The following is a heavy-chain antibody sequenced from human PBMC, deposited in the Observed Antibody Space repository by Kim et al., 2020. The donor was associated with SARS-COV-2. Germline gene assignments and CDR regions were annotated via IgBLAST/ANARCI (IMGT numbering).Heavy chain of an antibody. CDR3: AKTQHRSYYSYDMDV. D-gene: IGHD5-18*01. Sequence: GGSLRLSCAASGFTFSSYDMSWVRQAPGKGLEWVSAISGSGSSTYYADSVKGRFTISRDNSKNTLYLQMNSLRAEDTAVYYCAKTQHRSYYSYDMDVWGQGTTVTVSS. J-gene: IGHJ6*02. CDR1: GFTFSSYD. CDR2: ISGSGSST. V-gene: IGHV3-23*01.